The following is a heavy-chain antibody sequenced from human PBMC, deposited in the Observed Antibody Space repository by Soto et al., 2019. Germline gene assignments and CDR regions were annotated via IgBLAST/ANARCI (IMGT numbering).Heavy chain of an antibody. CDR2: ISAYNGNT. J-gene: IGHJ4*02. CDR1: GYTFTSYG. V-gene: IGHV1-18*01. CDR3: ARLNDYGDYEEFYYYFDY. D-gene: IGHD4-17*01. Sequence: ASVKVSCTASGYTFTSYGISWVRQAPGQGLEWMGWISAYNGNTNYAQKLQGRVTMTTDTSTSTAYMELRSLRSDDTAVYYCARLNDYGDYEEFYYYFDYWGQGTLVTVSS.